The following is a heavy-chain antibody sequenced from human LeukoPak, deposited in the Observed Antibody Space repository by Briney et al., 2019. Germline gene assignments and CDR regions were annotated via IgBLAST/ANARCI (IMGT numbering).Heavy chain of an antibody. D-gene: IGHD3-16*01. Sequence: SQRLFCGVSGFSFNKCWLQWARQAPGKGLVLVEGINNDETWTGYADSGQGRFTIYKNAGKNTVYLEMNSLRVDDTAIYFCAKGNWGPEYWGQGTLVT. CDR1: GFSFNKCW. V-gene: IGHV3-74*01. CDR2: INNDETWT. J-gene: IGHJ4*02. CDR3: AKGNWGPEY.